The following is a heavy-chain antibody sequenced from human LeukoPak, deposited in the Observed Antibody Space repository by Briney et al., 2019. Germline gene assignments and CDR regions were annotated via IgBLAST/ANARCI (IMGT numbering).Heavy chain of an antibody. CDR1: GFTFSSYS. V-gene: IGHV3-21*01. CDR3: ARDMENYYDSSAIDY. CDR2: ISSSSSYI. D-gene: IGHD3-22*01. Sequence: PGGSLRLSCAASGFTFSSYSMTWVRQAPGKGLEWVSSISSSSSYIYYADSVKGRFTISRDNAKNSLYLQMNSLRAEDTAVYYCARDMENYYDSSAIDYWGQGTLVTVSS. J-gene: IGHJ4*02.